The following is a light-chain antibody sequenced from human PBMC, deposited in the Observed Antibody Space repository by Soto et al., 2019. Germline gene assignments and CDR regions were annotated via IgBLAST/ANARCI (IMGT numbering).Light chain of an antibody. Sequence: DIQMTQSPSTLSASVGDRVTITCRASQSISSWLAWYQQKPGKAPKLLIYDASSLGSGVPSRFSGSGSGTEFTLTISSLQPDDFATYYCQQYNSWTFGQGTKVDI. V-gene: IGKV1-5*01. CDR2: DAS. CDR1: QSISSW. J-gene: IGKJ1*01. CDR3: QQYNSWT.